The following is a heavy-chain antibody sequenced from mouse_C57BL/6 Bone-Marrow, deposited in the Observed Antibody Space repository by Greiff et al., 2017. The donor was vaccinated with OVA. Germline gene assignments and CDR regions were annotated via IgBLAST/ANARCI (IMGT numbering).Heavy chain of an antibody. CDR1: GYTFTSYW. V-gene: IGHV1-55*01. D-gene: IGHD1-1*01. Sequence: QVQLQQPGAELVKPGASVTMSCKASGYTFTSYWITWVKQRPGQGLEWIGALYPGSGSTNYNEKFKSKATLTVDTSSSTAYMQLSSLTSEDSAVYYCARRYYGSSWYFDVWGTGTTVTGSS. CDR3: ARRYYGSSWYFDV. CDR2: LYPGSGST. J-gene: IGHJ1*03.